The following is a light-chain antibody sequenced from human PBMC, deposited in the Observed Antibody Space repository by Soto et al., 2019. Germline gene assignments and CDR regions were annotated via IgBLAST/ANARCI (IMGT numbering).Light chain of an antibody. J-gene: IGKJ1*01. CDR3: QQSYTHTRDT. V-gene: IGKV1-39*01. Sequence: DIQMTQSPSSLSASVGDRVTITCRASQSISSYLNWYQQKPGKAPKLLIYAASSLQSGVPSRFSGSVSGTDFTITISSLQPEDFATYYCQQSYTHTRDTFGQGTKVEIK. CDR1: QSISSY. CDR2: AAS.